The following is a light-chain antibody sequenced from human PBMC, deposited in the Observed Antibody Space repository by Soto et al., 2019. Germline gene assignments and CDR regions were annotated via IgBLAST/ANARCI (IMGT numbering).Light chain of an antibody. CDR2: SAS. J-gene: IGKJ1*01. CDR3: QKYNIAPSWT. Sequence: DIQMTQSPSSLSASVGDRASQGISNYVACYQRKPGKVPDLLISSASTLQSGAPSRFSGSGSGTDFTPTITSLQPEDVGTYYCQKYNIAPSWTFGQGTKGDNK. CDR1: QGISNY. V-gene: IGKV1-27*01.